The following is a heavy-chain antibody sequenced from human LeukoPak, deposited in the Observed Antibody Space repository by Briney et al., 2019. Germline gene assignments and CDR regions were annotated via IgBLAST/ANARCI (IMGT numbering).Heavy chain of an antibody. CDR2: IYPGDSDT. CDR3: ARHPIAAAGTLDYYYYMDV. V-gene: IGHV5-51*01. D-gene: IGHD6-13*01. Sequence: GESLKISCXGSGYSFTSYWIGWVREMPGKGLEWMGIIYPGDSDTRYSPSFQGQVTISADKSISTAYLQWSSLKASDTAMYYCARHPIAAAGTLDYYYYMDVWGKGTTVTVSS. CDR1: GYSFTSYW. J-gene: IGHJ6*03.